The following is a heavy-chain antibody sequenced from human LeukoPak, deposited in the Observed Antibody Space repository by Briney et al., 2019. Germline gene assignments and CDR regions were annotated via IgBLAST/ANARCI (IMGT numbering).Heavy chain of an antibody. Sequence: SETLSLTCTVSGGSISSSSYYWGWIRQPPGKGLEWIGSIYYSGSTYYNPSIKSRVTISVDTSKNQFSLKLSSVTAADTAVYYCARAGYYYDSSGYPRWFNPWGQGTLVTVSS. CDR1: GGSISSSSYY. V-gene: IGHV4-39*07. CDR2: IYYSGST. J-gene: IGHJ5*02. D-gene: IGHD3-22*01. CDR3: ARAGYYYDSSGYPRWFNP.